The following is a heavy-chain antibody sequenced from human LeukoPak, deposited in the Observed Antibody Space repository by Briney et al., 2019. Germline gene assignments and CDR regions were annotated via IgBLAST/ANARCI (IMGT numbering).Heavy chain of an antibody. V-gene: IGHV1-18*01. CDR3: ARTDCSSTSCYSIGPFDY. J-gene: IGHJ4*02. Sequence: ASVKVSCKASGYTFTSYGISWVRQAPGQGLEWMGWISAYNGNTNYALKLQGRVTMTTDTSTSTAYMELRSLRSDDTAVYYCARTDCSSTSCYSIGPFDYWGQGTLVTVSS. CDR1: GYTFTSYG. CDR2: ISAYNGNT. D-gene: IGHD2-2*01.